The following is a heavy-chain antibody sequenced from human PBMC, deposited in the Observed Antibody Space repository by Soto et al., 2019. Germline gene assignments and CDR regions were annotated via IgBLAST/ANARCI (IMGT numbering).Heavy chain of an antibody. CDR1: GYSFTGYS. CDR3: AREVLYRANFITGNLFDY. V-gene: IGHV1-2*02. CDR2: INPKSGGT. D-gene: IGHD1-20*01. J-gene: IGHJ4*02. Sequence: ASVKVSCKTSGYSFTGYSVHWVRQAPGHGPEWMGWINPKSGGTKYAQKFQGRVTMTRDTSISTVFMELSRVTSDDTAVYYCAREVLYRANFITGNLFDYWGQGSLVTVSS.